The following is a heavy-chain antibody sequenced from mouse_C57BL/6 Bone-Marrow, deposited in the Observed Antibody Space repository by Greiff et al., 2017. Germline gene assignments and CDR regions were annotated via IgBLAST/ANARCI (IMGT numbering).Heavy chain of an antibody. CDR3: AREEVGYYVWFAY. D-gene: IGHD2-3*01. Sequence: VQLQQPGAELVMPGASVKLSCKASGYTFTSYWMHWVKQRPGQGLEWIGEIDPSDSYTNYNQKFKGKSTLTVDKSSSTAYMQLSSLTSEDSAVYYCAREEVGYYVWFAYWGQGTLVTVSA. J-gene: IGHJ3*01. CDR1: GYTFTSYW. CDR2: IDPSDSYT. V-gene: IGHV1-69*01.